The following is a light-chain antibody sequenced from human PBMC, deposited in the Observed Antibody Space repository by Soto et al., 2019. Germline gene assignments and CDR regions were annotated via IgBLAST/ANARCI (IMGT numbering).Light chain of an antibody. CDR1: SSDVGGYNY. Sequence: QSVLTQPASVSGSPGQSITISCTGTSSDVGGYNYVSWYQQHPGKAPKFMIYDVSNRPSGVSTRFSGSKSGNTASLTISGLQAEDEADYYCNSYTPSNTRQIVFGTGTRSPS. CDR3: NSYTPSNTRQIV. V-gene: IGLV2-14*01. CDR2: DVS. J-gene: IGLJ1*01.